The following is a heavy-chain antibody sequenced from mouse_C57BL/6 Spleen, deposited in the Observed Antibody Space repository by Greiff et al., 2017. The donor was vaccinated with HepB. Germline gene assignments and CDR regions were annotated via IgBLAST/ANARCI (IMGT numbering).Heavy chain of an antibody. CDR3: AKGEENDYDGYYYAMDY. J-gene: IGHJ4*01. D-gene: IGHD2-4*01. CDR2: IWRGGST. Sequence: QVQLKESGPGLVQPSQSLSITCTVSGFSLTSYGVHWVRQSPGKGLEWLGVIWRGGSTDYNAAFMSRLSITKDNSKSQVFFKMNSLQADDTAIYYCAKGEENDYDGYYYAMDYWGQGTSVTVSS. CDR1: GFSLTSYG. V-gene: IGHV2-5*01.